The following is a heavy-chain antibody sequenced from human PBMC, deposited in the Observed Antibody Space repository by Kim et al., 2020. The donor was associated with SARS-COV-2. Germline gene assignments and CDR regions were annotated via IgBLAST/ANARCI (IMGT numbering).Heavy chain of an antibody. CDR2: INAGNGNT. V-gene: IGHV1-3*01. CDR3: ARVGGYCSGGSCYLRSWFDP. D-gene: IGHD2-15*01. J-gene: IGHJ5*02. Sequence: ASVKVSCKASGYTFTSYAMHWVRQAPGQRLEWMGWINAGNGNTKYSQKFQGRVTITRDTSASTAYMELSSLRSEDTAVYYCARVGGYCSGGSCYLRSWFDPWGQGTLVTVSS. CDR1: GYTFTSYA.